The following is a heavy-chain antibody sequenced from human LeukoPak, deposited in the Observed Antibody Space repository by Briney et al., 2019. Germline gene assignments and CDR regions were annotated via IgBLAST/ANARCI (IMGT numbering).Heavy chain of an antibody. J-gene: IGHJ6*02. V-gene: IGHV3-23*01. CDR3: AKGFSVLASKHYYYFYGMDV. CDR1: GFTFSNSA. D-gene: IGHD3-3*01. Sequence: GGSLRLSCAASGFTFSNSAMSWVRQAPGKGLEWVSTLSGSGITTYYADSVKGRFTISRDNSKNSLYLQMNSLRTEDTALYYCAKGFSVLASKHYYYFYGMDVWGQGTTVTVSS. CDR2: LSGSGITT.